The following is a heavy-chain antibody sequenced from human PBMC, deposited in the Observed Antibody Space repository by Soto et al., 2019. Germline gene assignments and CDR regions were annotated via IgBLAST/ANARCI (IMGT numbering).Heavy chain of an antibody. Sequence: EVQLVQSGAEVKKPGESLKISCKGSGYSLTSYWIGWVRQMPGKGLEWMGIIYPGDSDTRYSPSFQGQVTISADKSISTAYLQWSSLKASDTAMYYCARQNIGILEWLPEAFDIWGQGTMVTVSS. D-gene: IGHD3-3*01. CDR1: GYSLTSYW. V-gene: IGHV5-51*01. CDR3: ARQNIGILEWLPEAFDI. J-gene: IGHJ3*02. CDR2: IYPGDSDT.